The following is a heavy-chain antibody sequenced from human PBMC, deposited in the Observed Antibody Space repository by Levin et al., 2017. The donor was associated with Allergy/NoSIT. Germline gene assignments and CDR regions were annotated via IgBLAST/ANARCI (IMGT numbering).Heavy chain of an antibody. CDR3: AREEYSNDRRRFFDY. V-gene: IGHV3-21*01. J-gene: IGHJ4*02. Sequence: PGGSLRLSCEASGFTFSSYIMNWVRQAPRKGLEWVSSISSSSSSIYYADSLKGRFTISRDNAKNSLYLQMNSLRAEDTAVYFCAREEYSNDRRRFFDYWGQGTLVTVSS. CDR1: GFTFSSYI. D-gene: IGHD6-6*01. CDR2: ISSSSSSI.